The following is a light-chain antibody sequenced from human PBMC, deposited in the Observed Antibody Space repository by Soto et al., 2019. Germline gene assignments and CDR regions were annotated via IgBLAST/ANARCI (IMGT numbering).Light chain of an antibody. CDR3: QQLNSYPS. J-gene: IGKJ4*01. CDR2: AAS. V-gene: IGKV1-9*01. CDR1: QAISTY. Sequence: DIHLTQSPSFVSASVGDRVTITCRASQAISTYLAWYQQKPGKAPKLLIYAASTLQSGVPLRFSGSGSGTEFTLTISSLQPEDSATYYCQQLNSYPSFGGGTKVDIK.